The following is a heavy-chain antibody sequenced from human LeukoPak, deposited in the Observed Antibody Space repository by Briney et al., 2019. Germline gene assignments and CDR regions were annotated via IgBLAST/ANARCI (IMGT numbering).Heavy chain of an antibody. CDR2: ISYDGSNK. V-gene: IGHV3-30*03. CDR1: GFTFSSYG. CDR3: ASLISGRFGY. Sequence: GGSLRLSCAASGFTFSSYGMHWVRQAPGKGLEWVAVISYDGSNKYYADSVKGRFTISRDNSKNTLYLQMNSLRAEDTAVYYCASLISGRFGYWGQGTLVTVSS. J-gene: IGHJ4*02. D-gene: IGHD3-10*01.